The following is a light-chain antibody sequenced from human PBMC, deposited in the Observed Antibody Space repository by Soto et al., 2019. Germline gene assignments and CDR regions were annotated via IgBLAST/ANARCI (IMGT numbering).Light chain of an antibody. CDR2: DAF. Sequence: EVVLTQSPVTLSLSPGERATLSCRASQNINNYLAWYQQKPGQPPRLLIYDAFNRATGIPARFSGSGSGPAFILTISSLQPEDCGVYYSQQSNNWVPFCGGTPVEIK. V-gene: IGKV3-11*01. CDR3: QQSNNWVP. J-gene: IGKJ4*01. CDR1: QNINNY.